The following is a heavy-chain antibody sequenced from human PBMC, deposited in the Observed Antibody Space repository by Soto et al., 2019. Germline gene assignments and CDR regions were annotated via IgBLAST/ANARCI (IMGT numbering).Heavy chain of an antibody. CDR3: ARDLPSSGYYSTYYY. CDR1: GYTFTSYG. D-gene: IGHD3-22*01. V-gene: IGHV1-18*01. J-gene: IGHJ4*02. CDR2: ISAYNGNT. Sequence: GASVKVSCKASGYTFTSYGISWVRQAPGQGLEWMGWISAYNGNTNYAQKLQGRVTMTTDTSTSTAYMELRSLRSDDTAVYYCARDLPSSGYYSTYYYWGQGTLVTVSS.